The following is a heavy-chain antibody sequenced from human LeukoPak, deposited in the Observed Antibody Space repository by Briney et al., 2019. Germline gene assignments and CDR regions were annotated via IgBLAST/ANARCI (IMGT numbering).Heavy chain of an antibody. Sequence: PGGSLRLSCAASGFTFSSYWMSWVRQAPGKGLEWVANIKQDGSEKYYVDSVKGRFTISRDNAKNSLYLQMNSLRAEDTAVYYCARSVLGGSAWVLNFDYWGQGTLVTVSS. V-gene: IGHV3-7*01. CDR2: IKQDGSEK. CDR1: GFTFSSYW. D-gene: IGHD1-26*01. J-gene: IGHJ4*02. CDR3: ARSVLGGSAWVLNFDY.